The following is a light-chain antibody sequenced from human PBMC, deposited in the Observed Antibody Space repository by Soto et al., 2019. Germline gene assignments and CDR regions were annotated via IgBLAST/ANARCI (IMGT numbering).Light chain of an antibody. J-gene: IGKJ2*01. CDR2: AAS. Sequence: DIQMTQSPSSLSASVGDRVTITCRAGQSISSFLNWYQQKPGKAPKLLIYAASSLQSGVTSRFSGSGSGTDFTLTINSLQPEDFATYYCQQSYSAPVYTFGQGTKLEIK. CDR1: QSISSF. V-gene: IGKV1-39*01. CDR3: QQSYSAPVYT.